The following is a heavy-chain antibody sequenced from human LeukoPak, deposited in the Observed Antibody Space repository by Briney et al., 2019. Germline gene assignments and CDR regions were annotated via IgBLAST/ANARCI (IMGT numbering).Heavy chain of an antibody. V-gene: IGHV4-59*01. CDR1: GGSISSYY. D-gene: IGHD1-26*01. J-gene: IGHJ6*02. CDR2: IYYSGST. CDR3: AGGGTVRNGMDV. Sequence: SETLSLTCTVSGGSISSYYWSWIRQPPGKGLEWIGYIYYSGSTNYNPSLKSRVTISVDTSRNQFSLKLSSVTAADTAVYYCAGGGTVRNGMDVRGQGTTVTVSS.